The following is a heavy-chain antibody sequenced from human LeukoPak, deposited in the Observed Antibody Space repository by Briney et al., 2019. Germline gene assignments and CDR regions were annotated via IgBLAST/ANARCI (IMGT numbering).Heavy chain of an antibody. V-gene: IGHV3-11*04. D-gene: IGHD3-16*02. CDR1: GFTFSDYY. J-gene: IGHJ4*02. CDR3: ARVAIVAVIPHY. CDR2: ISSDGSTI. Sequence: GGSLRLPCAASGFTFSDYYMSWIRQAPGKGLEWASHISSDGSTIYYADSVKGRFTISRDSAKNSLYLQMNSLRAEDTAVYYCARVAIVAVIPHYWGQGTLVTVSS.